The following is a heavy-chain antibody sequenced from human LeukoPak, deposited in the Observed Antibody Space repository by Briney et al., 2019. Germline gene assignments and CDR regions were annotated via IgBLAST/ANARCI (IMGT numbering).Heavy chain of an antibody. CDR1: GGSINNYY. CDR2: MYTSGSS. J-gene: IGHJ4*02. CDR3: ARDLAQTPWDY. Sequence: KPSETLSLTCTVSGGSINNYYWSWIRQPAGKGLEWIGRMYTSGSSNYNPSLKSRVTMSVDTSKNQFSLRLNSVTAADTAVYYCARDLAQTPWDYWGQGTLVTVSA. V-gene: IGHV4-4*07.